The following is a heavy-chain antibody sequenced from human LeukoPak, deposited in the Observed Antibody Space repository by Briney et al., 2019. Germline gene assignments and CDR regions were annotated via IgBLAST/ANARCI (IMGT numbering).Heavy chain of an antibody. J-gene: IGHJ5*02. D-gene: IGHD5-18*01. CDR3: AIVDTAMDP. Sequence: GGSLRLSCAASGFIFSSYSMNWVRQAPGKGLEWVSYITSTDSSTHFADSVKGRFTISRDNAKNSLYLQMNSLRDEDTAVYYCAIVDTAMDPWGQGTLVTVSS. CDR2: ITSTDSST. V-gene: IGHV3-48*02. CDR1: GFIFSSYS.